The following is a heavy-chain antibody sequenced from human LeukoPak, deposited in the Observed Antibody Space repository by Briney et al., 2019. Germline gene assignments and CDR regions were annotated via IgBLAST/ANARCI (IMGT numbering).Heavy chain of an antibody. CDR1: GFTFSSYA. V-gene: IGHV3-23*01. CDR2: ISGSGGST. J-gene: IGHJ1*01. D-gene: IGHD3-22*01. CDR3: AKDHEYYYDSSGYYQRPPRYFQH. Sequence: PGGSLRLSCAASGFTFSSYAMSWVRQAPGKGLEWVSAISGSGGSTYYADSVKGRFTISRDNSKNTLYLQMNSLRAEDTAVYYCAKDHEYYYDSSGYYQRPPRYFQHWGQGTLVTVSS.